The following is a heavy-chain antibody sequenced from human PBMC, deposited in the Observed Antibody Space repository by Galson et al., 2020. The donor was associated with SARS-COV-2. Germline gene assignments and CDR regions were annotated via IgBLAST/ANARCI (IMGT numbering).Heavy chain of an antibody. V-gene: IGHV3-9*01. J-gene: IGHJ4*02. CDR3: AKDVYDGSGYSPGADY. D-gene: IGHD3-22*01. CDR2: ISWNSEFI. CDR1: GFTFGNYP. Sequence: TGGSLRLSCAASGFTFGNYPMHWVRQGPGKGLDWVASISWNSEFIGYADSVRGRFTISRDNAKNSLYLQMSSLTAEDTALYYCAKDVYDGSGYSPGADYWGQGALVTVSS.